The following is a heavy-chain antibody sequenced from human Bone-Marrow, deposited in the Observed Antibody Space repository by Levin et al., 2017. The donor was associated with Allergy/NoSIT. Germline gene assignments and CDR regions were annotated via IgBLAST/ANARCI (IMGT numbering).Heavy chain of an antibody. CDR3: ARAHYDLWSGYTLINYFDP. J-gene: IGHJ5*02. V-gene: IGHV4-38-2*02. CDR1: TYSISSGYY. Sequence: SETLSLTCTVSTYSISSGYYWGWIRQPPGKGLEWIGSMYHSGSTYYNPSLKSRITISIDTSNNQFSLKLSSMTAADTAVYYCARAHYDLWSGYTLINYFDPWGQGTLVTVSS. CDR2: MYHSGST. D-gene: IGHD3-3*01.